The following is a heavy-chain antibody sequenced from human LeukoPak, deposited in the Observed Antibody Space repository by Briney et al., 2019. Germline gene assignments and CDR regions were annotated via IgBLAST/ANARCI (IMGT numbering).Heavy chain of an antibody. CDR1: AYSFSTYD. CDR2: MNPDSGNT. D-gene: IGHD6-13*01. CDR3: ARQQQLGPYYNHYMDV. V-gene: IGHV1-8*02. J-gene: IGHJ6*03. Sequence: ASVKVSCKASAYSFSTYDINWVRQATGQGLEWMGWMNPDSGNTGYAQRFQGRVTMTRNTSISTAYMELSGLRSEDTAVYYCARQQQLGPYYNHYMDVWGKGTTVTISS.